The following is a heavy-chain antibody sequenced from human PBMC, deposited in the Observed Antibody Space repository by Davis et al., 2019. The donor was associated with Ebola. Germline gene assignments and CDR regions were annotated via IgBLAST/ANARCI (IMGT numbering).Heavy chain of an antibody. D-gene: IGHD2-21*01. J-gene: IGHJ3*02. CDR2: IKQDGSEK. Sequence: PGGSLRLSCAASGFTFTDYWMTWVRLAPGKGLEWVANIKQDGSEKDYVDSVKGRFIISRDNAKNSLYVQMNSLRVEDTAVYYCARGLWTFDIWGQGTMVAVSS. CDR3: ARGLWTFDI. CDR1: GFTFTDYW. V-gene: IGHV3-7*03.